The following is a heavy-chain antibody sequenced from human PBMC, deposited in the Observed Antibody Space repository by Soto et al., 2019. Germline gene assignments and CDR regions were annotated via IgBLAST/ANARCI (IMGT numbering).Heavy chain of an antibody. CDR1: GFTCSDYA. CDR3: TRAYCTSAGGIGGY. Sequence: PWWSRRVSGRPSGFTCSDYAMNWFRQAQGKGLEWVGFVRGKPYGGTAEYAASAKGRFSIARDDSKRIAYLQTNSLKTEATAIYFCTRAYCTSAGGIGGYWGQGTVVTVSS. V-gene: IGHV3-49*03. D-gene: IGHD2-8*02. J-gene: IGHJ4*02. CDR2: VRGKPYGGTA.